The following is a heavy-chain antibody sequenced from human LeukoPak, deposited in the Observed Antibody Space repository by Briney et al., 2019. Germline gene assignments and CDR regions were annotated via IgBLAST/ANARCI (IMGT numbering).Heavy chain of an antibody. CDR1: GFTFSSYS. CDR3: ARDHGFGEAPSYGMDV. Sequence: GGSLRLSCAASGFTFSSYSMNWVRQAPGKGLEWVSSISSSSSYIYYADSVKGRLTISRDNAKNSLYLQMNSLRAEDTAVYYCARDHGFGEAPSYGMDVWGQGTTVTVSS. V-gene: IGHV3-21*01. J-gene: IGHJ6*02. D-gene: IGHD3-10*01. CDR2: ISSSSSYI.